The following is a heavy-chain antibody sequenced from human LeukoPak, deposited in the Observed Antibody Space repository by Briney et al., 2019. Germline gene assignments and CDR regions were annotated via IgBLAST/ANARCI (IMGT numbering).Heavy chain of an antibody. D-gene: IGHD3-22*01. J-gene: IGHJ4*02. CDR2: ISYGGNNE. V-gene: IGHV3-30*03. CDR1: GFSFSSYG. Sequence: GGSLRLSCAASGFSFSSYGMSWVRQAPGKGLEWVAVISYGGNNEYYADSVKGRFTISRDNSKNTVYLQMNSLRSEDTAVYYCATSLYYYDSSGYYGYWGQGTLVTVSS. CDR3: ATSLYYYDSSGYYGY.